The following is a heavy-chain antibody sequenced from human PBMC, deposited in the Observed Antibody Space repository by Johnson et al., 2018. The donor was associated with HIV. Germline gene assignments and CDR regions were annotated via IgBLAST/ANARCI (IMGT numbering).Heavy chain of an antibody. J-gene: IGHJ3*02. Sequence: VQLVESGGGLVQPGGSLRLSCVASGFTFSSYWMHWVRQAPGKGLVWFSRINSDGSSTTYADSVKGRFTISRDNAKNTLYLQMNSLRAEDTAVYYCPRETNSAMAGDAFDIWGQGTMVTVSS. V-gene: IGHV3-74*01. D-gene: IGHD5-18*01. CDR2: INSDGSST. CDR1: GFTFSSYW. CDR3: PRETNSAMAGDAFDI.